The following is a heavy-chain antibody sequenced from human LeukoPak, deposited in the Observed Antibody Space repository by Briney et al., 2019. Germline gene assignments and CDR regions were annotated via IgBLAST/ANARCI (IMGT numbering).Heavy chain of an antibody. CDR1: GGSISTYY. Sequence: TSETLSLTCTVSGGSISTYYWSWIRQPPGKGPEWIGYIYYSGYTDYNPSLKSRVTMSVDTSKNQFSLKLTSVNAADTAVYYCATLQSSGYDYSDYWGQGILVTVSS. V-gene: IGHV4-59*08. CDR3: ATLQSSGYDYSDY. CDR2: IYYSGYT. D-gene: IGHD3-22*01. J-gene: IGHJ4*02.